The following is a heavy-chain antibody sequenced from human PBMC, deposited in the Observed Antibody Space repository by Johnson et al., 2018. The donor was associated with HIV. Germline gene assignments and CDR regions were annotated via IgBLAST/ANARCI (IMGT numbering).Heavy chain of an antibody. V-gene: IGHV3-66*01. CDR1: GFTVSSTY. D-gene: IGHD2-8*01. Sequence: VQLVESGGGLVQPGGSLRLSCAASGFTVSSTYMSWVRQAPGKGLEWVSIIYSDGATYYADSIKGRFTISRDNSKNILYLQMNSLRVEDTAVYYCARDGNAGYCTNGVCYSDAFDIWGQGEMVTVSS. CDR2: IYSDGAT. CDR3: ARDGNAGYCTNGVCYSDAFDI. J-gene: IGHJ3*02.